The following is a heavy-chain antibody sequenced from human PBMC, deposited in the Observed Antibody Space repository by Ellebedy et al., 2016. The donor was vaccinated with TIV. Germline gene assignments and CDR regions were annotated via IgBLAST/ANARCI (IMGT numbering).Heavy chain of an antibody. J-gene: IGHJ2*01. CDR2: IREDGNAK. CDR1: GFSFGSFW. CDR3: ARHNWNYETYWYFDL. Sequence: PGGSLRLSCAASGFSFGSFWLSWVRQAPGKGLEWVANIREDGNAKFSADSVKGRFTISRDNSKNTLYLQMNSLRAEDTAVFYCARHNWNYETYWYFDLWGRGTLVTVSS. D-gene: IGHD1-7*01. V-gene: IGHV3-7*01.